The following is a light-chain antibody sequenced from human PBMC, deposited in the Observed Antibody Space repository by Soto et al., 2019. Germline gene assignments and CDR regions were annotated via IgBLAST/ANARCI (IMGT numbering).Light chain of an antibody. CDR2: GAS. Sequence: EIVMTQSPGTLSVSPGERATLSCGASQSIDNSLAWYQQKPGQAPRLLLYGASTRATGVPARFSGSGSGTEFTLTISSLQSEDFAVYYCQQYKIWPPITFGQGTRLEI. CDR1: QSIDNS. CDR3: QQYKIWPPIT. V-gene: IGKV3-15*01. J-gene: IGKJ5*01.